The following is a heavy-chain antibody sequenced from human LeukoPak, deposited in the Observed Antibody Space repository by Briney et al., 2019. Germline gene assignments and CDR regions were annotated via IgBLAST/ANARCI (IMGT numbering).Heavy chain of an antibody. CDR3: ARDRVAAASLDY. CDR1: GGSVGSGRYY. V-gene: IGHV4-61*01. D-gene: IGHD6-13*01. Sequence: SETLPLSCTVSGGSVGSGRYYWSWIRQPPGKGLEWIGYIYYSGSTNYNPSLKSRGTISVDTYKNQFALKLSAVTAADTAVYYCARDRVAAASLDYWGQGTLVTVSS. J-gene: IGHJ4*02. CDR2: IYYSGST.